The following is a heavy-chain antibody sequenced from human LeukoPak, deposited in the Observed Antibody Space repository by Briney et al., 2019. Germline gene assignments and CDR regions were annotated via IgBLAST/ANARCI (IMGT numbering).Heavy chain of an antibody. CDR3: ARDQGITGTRDAFDI. Sequence: SETLSLTCTVSGGSISSSSYYWGWIRQPPGKGLEWIGSIYYSGSTYYNPSLKSRVTISVDTSKNRFSLKLSSVTAADTAVYYCARDQGITGTRDAFDIWGQGTMVTVSS. J-gene: IGHJ3*02. CDR1: GGSISSSSYY. CDR2: IYYSGST. D-gene: IGHD1-7*01. V-gene: IGHV4-39*07.